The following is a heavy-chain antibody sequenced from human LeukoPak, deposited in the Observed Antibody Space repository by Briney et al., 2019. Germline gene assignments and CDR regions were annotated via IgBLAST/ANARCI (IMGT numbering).Heavy chain of an antibody. CDR3: ARDLSRQQWLVPYYYYMDV. CDR2: ISSSSSYI. CDR1: GFTVSSNY. J-gene: IGHJ6*03. Sequence: GGSLRLSCAASGFTVSSNYMNWVRQAPGKGLEWVSSISSSSSYIYYADSVKGRFTISRDNAKNSLYLQMNSLRAEDTAVYYCARDLSRQQWLVPYYYYMDVWGKGTTVTVSS. D-gene: IGHD6-19*01. V-gene: IGHV3-21*03.